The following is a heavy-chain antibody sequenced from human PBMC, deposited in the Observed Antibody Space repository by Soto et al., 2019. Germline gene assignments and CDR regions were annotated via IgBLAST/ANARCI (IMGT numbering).Heavy chain of an antibody. Sequence: SETLSLTCSVSGGYISSGGNYWSWIRQHPGKGLEWIGFIYYTGHTKYNAALKSRASISGDMAENQFSLTLTSVTAADTAVYYCARYRTSGSWSKFDSWGRGTLVTVSS. CDR1: GGYISSGGNY. CDR2: IYYTGHT. J-gene: IGHJ4*02. D-gene: IGHD6-13*01. V-gene: IGHV4-31*03. CDR3: ARYRTSGSWSKFDS.